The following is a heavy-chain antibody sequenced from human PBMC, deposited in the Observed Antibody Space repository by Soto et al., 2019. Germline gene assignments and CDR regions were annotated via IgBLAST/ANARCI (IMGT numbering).Heavy chain of an antibody. Sequence: QVQLQESGPGLVKPSQTLSLTCTVSGGSINTGSYYWGWIRHLPGEGLEWIGHIFYTGTAYYNPSLRSRVTVSIDTSANQFSLHMYSVTAADTAMYYCARRLDDTPETFFNWFDPWGQGILVTVSS. D-gene: IGHD2-15*01. CDR1: GGSINTGSYY. V-gene: IGHV4-31*03. J-gene: IGHJ5*02. CDR3: ARRLDDTPETFFNWFDP. CDR2: IFYTGTA.